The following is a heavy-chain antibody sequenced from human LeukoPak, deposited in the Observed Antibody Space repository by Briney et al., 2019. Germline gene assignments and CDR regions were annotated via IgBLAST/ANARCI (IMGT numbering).Heavy chain of an antibody. V-gene: IGHV4-59*12. Sequence: SETLSLTCTVSGGSISSYYWSWIRQPPGKGLEWIGYIYYSGSTNYNPSLKGRVTISVDTSKNQFSLKLSSVTAADTAVYYCASVKRRVPFDYWGLGTLVTVSS. CDR2: IYYSGST. CDR1: GGSISSYY. CDR3: ASVKRRVPFDY. J-gene: IGHJ4*02.